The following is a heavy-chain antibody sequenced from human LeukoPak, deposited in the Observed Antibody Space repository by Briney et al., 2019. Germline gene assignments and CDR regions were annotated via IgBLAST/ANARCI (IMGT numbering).Heavy chain of an antibody. D-gene: IGHD2-15*01. V-gene: IGHV1-8*01. CDR1: GYTFTDYE. CDR2: TNPSSRNR. Sequence: ASVKVSCKASGYTFTDYEINWVRQASGQGLEWMGWTNPSSRNRAYAPKFEGRVTMTTDTSTSTAYMELRSLTSEDTAVYYCARNPSRSATYFDLWGQRTLVTVSS. CDR3: ARNPSRSATYFDL. J-gene: IGHJ4*02.